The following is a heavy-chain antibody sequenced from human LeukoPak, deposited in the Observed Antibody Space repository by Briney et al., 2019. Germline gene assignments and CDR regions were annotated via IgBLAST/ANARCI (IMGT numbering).Heavy chain of an antibody. V-gene: IGHV3-9*01. Sequence: GGSLRLSCAASGFSFNDYAMHWVRQAPGKGLEWVSGINWNSGSVGYADSVKGRFTISRDNGKNSLYLQMNSLRPGDTALYYCAKAFQTHYYDTSGYYFDNWGQGTLATVSS. J-gene: IGHJ4*02. CDR2: INWNSGSV. CDR1: GFSFNDYA. CDR3: AKAFQTHYYDTSGYYFDN. D-gene: IGHD3-22*01.